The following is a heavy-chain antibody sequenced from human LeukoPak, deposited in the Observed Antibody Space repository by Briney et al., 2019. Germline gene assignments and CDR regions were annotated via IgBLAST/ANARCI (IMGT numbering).Heavy chain of an antibody. CDR1: GGSFSGYY. Sequence: PSETLSLTCAVYGGSFSGYYWSWIRQPPGKGLEWIGEINHSGSTNYNPSLKSRVTISVDTSKNQFSLKLSSVTASDTAVYYCAICHADSSSGYGYWGQGTLVTVSS. V-gene: IGHV4-34*01. J-gene: IGHJ4*02. CDR3: AICHADSSSGYGY. CDR2: INHSGST. D-gene: IGHD6-13*01.